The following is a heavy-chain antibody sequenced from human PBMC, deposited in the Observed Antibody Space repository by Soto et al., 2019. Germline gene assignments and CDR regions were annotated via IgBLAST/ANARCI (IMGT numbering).Heavy chain of an antibody. D-gene: IGHD3-22*01. Sequence: GASVKVSCKASGYTFTSYYMHWVRQAPGQGLEWMGIINPSGGSTSYAQKFQGRVTMTRDTSTSTVYMELSSLRSEDTAVYYCARDGGYYCLPIYYYYGMDVWGQGTTVTVSS. CDR1: GYTFTSYY. CDR2: INPSGGST. J-gene: IGHJ6*02. V-gene: IGHV1-46*01. CDR3: ARDGGYYCLPIYYYYGMDV.